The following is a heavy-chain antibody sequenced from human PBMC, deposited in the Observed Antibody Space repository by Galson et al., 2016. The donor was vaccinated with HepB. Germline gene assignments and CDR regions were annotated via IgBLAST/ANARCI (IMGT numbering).Heavy chain of an antibody. CDR1: GFTFTDYF. CDR2: MSISGYTI. D-gene: IGHD1-14*01. Sequence: LRLSCAASGFTFTDYFMTWIRQSPGRGLEWLSYMSISGYTIYYADSVKGRFTISRDNAKNTLYLQMNSLRAEDTAVYYCARDVGNYGMDVWGQGTTVTVSS. CDR3: ARDVGNYGMDV. J-gene: IGHJ6*02. V-gene: IGHV3-11*01.